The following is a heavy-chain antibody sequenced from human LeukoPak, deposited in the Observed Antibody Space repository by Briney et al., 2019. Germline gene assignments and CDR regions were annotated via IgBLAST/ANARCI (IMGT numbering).Heavy chain of an antibody. Sequence: PGGSLRLSCAASGFTFSSYAMSWVRQAPGKGLEWVSAISGSGGSTYYADSVKGRLTISRDNAKNTLYLQMNSLIAEDTAVYFCTRAGYSSGFDSWGQGTLVTVSS. CDR1: GFTFSSYA. J-gene: IGHJ5*01. V-gene: IGHV3-23*01. CDR2: ISGSGGST. CDR3: TRAGYSSGFDS. D-gene: IGHD6-19*01.